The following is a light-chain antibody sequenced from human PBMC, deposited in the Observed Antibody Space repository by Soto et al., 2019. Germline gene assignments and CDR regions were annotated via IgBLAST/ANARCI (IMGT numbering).Light chain of an antibody. CDR3: QQYVNSPPFT. V-gene: IGKV3-20*01. CDR1: QSVTSNY. J-gene: IGKJ4*01. Sequence: EIVLTQSPGTLSLSPGERATLSCRASQSVTSNYLAWYQQKPGQAPRLLIYGASSRATGIPDRFSGSGSGTDFTLTISRLEPEDFAVYYCQQYVNSPPFTFGGGTKVEIK. CDR2: GAS.